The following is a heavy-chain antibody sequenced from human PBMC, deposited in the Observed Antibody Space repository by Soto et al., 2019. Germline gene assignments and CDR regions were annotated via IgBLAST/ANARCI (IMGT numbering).Heavy chain of an antibody. CDR2: IKSKTDGGTI. V-gene: IGHV3-15*01. J-gene: IGHJ4*02. CDR3: TTLYVSSGRSHFDY. D-gene: IGHD6-19*01. CDR1: GFTFSNAW. Sequence: EVQLVESGGGLVKPGGSLRLSCAASGFTFSNAWMSWVRQAPGKGLEWVGRIKSKTDGGTIDYAAPVKGRFTISRDDSKNTLYLQMNSLKTEDTAVYYCTTLYVSSGRSHFDYWGQGTLVTVSS.